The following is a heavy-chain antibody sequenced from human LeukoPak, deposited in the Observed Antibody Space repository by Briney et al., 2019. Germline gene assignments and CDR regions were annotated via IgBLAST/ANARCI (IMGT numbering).Heavy chain of an antibody. CDR2: MSPAGST. CDR1: GGSFSAHY. D-gene: IGHD3-3*01. CDR3: ARGLGDSDYDFWSTYLDS. V-gene: IGHV4-34*01. Sequence: SETLSLTCGVYGGSFSAHYWSWIRQPPGKGLEWIGEMSPAGSTNYSPSLKSRVTISLDTPNKQFSLKLTSVTRADTAVYYCARGLGDSDYDFWSTYLDSWGQGTLVTVSS. J-gene: IGHJ4*02.